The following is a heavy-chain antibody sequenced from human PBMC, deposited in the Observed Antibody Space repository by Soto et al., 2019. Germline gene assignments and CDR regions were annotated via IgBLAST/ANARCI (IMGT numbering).Heavy chain of an antibody. D-gene: IGHD4-17*01. V-gene: IGHV4-34*01. J-gene: IGHJ5*02. CDR2: INHSGTT. Sequence: SETLSLTCAVYGGSFSGYYWSWIRQPPGKGLEWIGEINHSGTTNYNPSLKSRVTISVDTSKNQFSLKLSSVTAADTAVYYCARVGVRDGDYGVSRFDPWGQGTLVSVSS. CDR3: ARVGVRDGDYGVSRFDP. CDR1: GGSFSGYY.